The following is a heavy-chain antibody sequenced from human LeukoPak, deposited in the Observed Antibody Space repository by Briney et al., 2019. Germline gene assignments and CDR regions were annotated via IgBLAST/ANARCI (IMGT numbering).Heavy chain of an antibody. CDR2: IYYNGST. Sequence: SETLSLTCTVSGGSISSYYWSWIRQPPGKGLEWIGYIYYNGSTNYNPSLKSRVTISVDTSKNQFSLKLSSVTAADTAVYYCARGVRDYDILTGYYRPYYYYYYMDVWGKGTTVTVSS. V-gene: IGHV4-59*01. CDR1: GGSISSYY. CDR3: ARGVRDYDILTGYYRPYYYYYYMDV. D-gene: IGHD3-9*01. J-gene: IGHJ6*03.